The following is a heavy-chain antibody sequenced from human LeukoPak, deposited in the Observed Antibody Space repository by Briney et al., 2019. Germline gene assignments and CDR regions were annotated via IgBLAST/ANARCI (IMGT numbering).Heavy chain of an antibody. CDR2: IRTKANNYAA. CDR1: GFTFTGSA. CDR3: TTNGGI. D-gene: IGHD4-23*01. J-gene: IGHJ3*02. V-gene: IGHV3-73*01. Sequence: GGSLRLSCAASGFTFTGSAMDWVRQATGKGLEWVGRIRTKANNYAAAYAPSVKGRFTISRDDSKNTAYLQMNSLKSEVTAVYYCTTNGGIWGQGTMVTVSS.